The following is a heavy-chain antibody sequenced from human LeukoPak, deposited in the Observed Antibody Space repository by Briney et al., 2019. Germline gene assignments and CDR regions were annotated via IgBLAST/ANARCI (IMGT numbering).Heavy chain of an antibody. CDR2: IYYSGST. V-gene: IGHV4-59*01. Sequence: PSETLSLTCTVSGGSISSYYWSWIRQPPGKGLEWIGYIYYSGSTNYNPSLKSRVTISVDTSKNQFSLKLSSLTAADTAVYYCARYTAMVTNFDYWGQGTLVTVSS. CDR3: ARYTAMVTNFDY. CDR1: GGSISSYY. J-gene: IGHJ4*02. D-gene: IGHD5-18*01.